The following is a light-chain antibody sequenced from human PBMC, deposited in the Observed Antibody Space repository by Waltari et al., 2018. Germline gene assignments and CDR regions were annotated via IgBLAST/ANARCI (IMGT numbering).Light chain of an antibody. V-gene: IGLV1-51*01. CDR3: GAWDSSLSAVI. CDR1: SSDIGENY. J-gene: IGLJ2*01. Sequence: QSVLTQPPSVSAAPGQKVTISCSGSSSDIGENYVSWFQQLPGTAPKLLIYDNNKRPSGIPDRCSGSKSGTSATLGITGLQTGDEADYYCGAWDSSLSAVIFGGGTKLTVL. CDR2: DNN.